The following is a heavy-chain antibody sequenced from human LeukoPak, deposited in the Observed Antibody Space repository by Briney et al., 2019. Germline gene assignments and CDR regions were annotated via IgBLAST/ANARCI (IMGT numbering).Heavy chain of an antibody. CDR2: ISSSGNTI. V-gene: IGHV3-48*03. Sequence: PGGSLRLSCAASGFTFSSYEMNWVRQAPGKGLEWVSYISSSGNTIYYADSVKGRFTISRDNAKNSLYLQMNSLRAEDTAVYYCTKYYYDSSGYYSDAFDIWGQGTMVTVSS. CDR3: TKYYYDSSGYYSDAFDI. J-gene: IGHJ3*02. CDR1: GFTFSSYE. D-gene: IGHD3-22*01.